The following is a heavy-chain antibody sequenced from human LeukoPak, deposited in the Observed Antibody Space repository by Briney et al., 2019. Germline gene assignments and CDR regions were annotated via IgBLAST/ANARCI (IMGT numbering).Heavy chain of an antibody. Sequence: ASVKVSCKASGYTFTGYYIHWVRQAPGQGLERMGWINPNSGDTKYAQKFQGRVTMTRDTSISTAYMELSSLRSDDTAVYYCARPHSSGWDHFVDYWGQGTLVTVAS. CDR3: ARPHSSGWDHFVDY. CDR2: INPNSGDT. V-gene: IGHV1-2*02. D-gene: IGHD6-19*01. CDR1: GYTFTGYY. J-gene: IGHJ4*02.